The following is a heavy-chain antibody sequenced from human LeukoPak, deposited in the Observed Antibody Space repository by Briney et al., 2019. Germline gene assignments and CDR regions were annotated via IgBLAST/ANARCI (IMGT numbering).Heavy chain of an antibody. CDR1: GGSISSNSYY. Sequence: SETLSLTCTVSGGSISSNSYYWGWIRQPPGKGLEWIGSISYSGTTYYSPSLKSRVTISVDTSKNQFSLRLSSVTAADTAVYYCAREGKPEHSSSSYAFDIWGQGTMVTVSS. D-gene: IGHD6-6*01. CDR3: AREGKPEHSSSSYAFDI. CDR2: ISYSGTT. J-gene: IGHJ3*02. V-gene: IGHV4-39*07.